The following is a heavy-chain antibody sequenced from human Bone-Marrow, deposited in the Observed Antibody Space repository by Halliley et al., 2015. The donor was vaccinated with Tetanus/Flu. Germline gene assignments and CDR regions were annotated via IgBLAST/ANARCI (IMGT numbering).Heavy chain of an antibody. Sequence: NSPIGGAASYAQKFQGRVTVTRDTYTSTVYMGVSRLRSEDTAVYCCARAYGYGDYQTTFDSWGQGTLVTVSS. V-gene: IGHV1-46*01. D-gene: IGHD4-17*01. J-gene: IGHJ4*02. CDR3: ARAYGYGDYQTTFDS. CDR2: NSPIGGAA.